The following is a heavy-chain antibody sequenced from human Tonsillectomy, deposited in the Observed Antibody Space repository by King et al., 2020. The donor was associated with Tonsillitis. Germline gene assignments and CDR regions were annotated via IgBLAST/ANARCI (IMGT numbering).Heavy chain of an antibody. CDR1: GFTFSGFG. CDR3: ARGLVMTTVNGGWYFDL. CDR2: ILHDGSNE. D-gene: IGHD4-11*01. Sequence: VQLVESGGGVVQPGRSLRLSCAASGFTFSGFGMHWVRQAPGKGLEWVAVILHDGSNEYYADSVRGRFTISRDISKNTLYLQMNSLRAEDTAVYYCARGLVMTTVNGGWYFDLWGRGALVTVSS. J-gene: IGHJ2*01. V-gene: IGHV3-30*03.